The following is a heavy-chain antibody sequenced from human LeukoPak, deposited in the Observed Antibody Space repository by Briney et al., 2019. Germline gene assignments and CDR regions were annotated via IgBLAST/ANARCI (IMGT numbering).Heavy chain of an antibody. Sequence: SETLSLTCTVSGGSISSYYWSWIRQPPGQGLEWIGYIYYSGSTNYNPSLKSRVTITVDTSKNQFSLKLSSVTAADTAVYYCAREGYSYGSSGPRPHGMDVWGKGTTVTVSS. V-gene: IGHV4-59*01. CDR3: AREGYSYGSSGPRPHGMDV. CDR1: GGSISSYY. J-gene: IGHJ6*04. D-gene: IGHD5-18*01. CDR2: IYYSGST.